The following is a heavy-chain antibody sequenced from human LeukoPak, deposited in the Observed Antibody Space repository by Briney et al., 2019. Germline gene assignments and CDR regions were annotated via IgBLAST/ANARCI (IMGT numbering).Heavy chain of an antibody. J-gene: IGHJ4*02. CDR1: GFTFSSYA. CDR2: ISGSGGST. Sequence: PGGSLRLSCAASGFTFSSYAMSWVRQAPGKGLEWVSAISGSGGSTYYADSVKGRFTISRDNSKNTLYLQMNSLRAEDTAVYYCAEGRRGVVRLGLYYFDYWGQGTLVTVSS. V-gene: IGHV3-23*01. D-gene: IGHD3-3*01. CDR3: AEGRRGVVRLGLYYFDY.